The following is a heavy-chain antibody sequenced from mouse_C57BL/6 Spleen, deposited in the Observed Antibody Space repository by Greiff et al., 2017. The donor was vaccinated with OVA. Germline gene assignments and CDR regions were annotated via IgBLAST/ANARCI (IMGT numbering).Heavy chain of an antibody. CDR1: GYTFTSYW. D-gene: IGHD1-1*01. Sequence: QVQLQQPGAELVKPGASVKLSCKASGYTFTSYWMQWVKQRPGQGLEWIGEIDPSDSYTNYNQKFKGKATLTVDTSSSTAYLQLSSLTSEASAVYYCARNYYGSYYYAMDYWGQGTSVTVSS. CDR2: IDPSDSYT. CDR3: ARNYYGSYYYAMDY. J-gene: IGHJ4*01. V-gene: IGHV1-50*01.